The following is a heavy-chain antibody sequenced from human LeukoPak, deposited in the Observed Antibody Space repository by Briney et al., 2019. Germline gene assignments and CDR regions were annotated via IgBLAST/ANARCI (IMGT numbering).Heavy chain of an antibody. V-gene: IGHV3-48*01. CDR3: ARDVQWLVY. Sequence: GGSLRLSCAASGFAFSNYGVHWVRQAPGKGLEWVSYISSSSSTIYYADSVKGRFTISRDNAKNSLYLQMNSLRGEDTAVYYCARDVQWLVYWGQGTLVTVSS. D-gene: IGHD6-19*01. CDR2: ISSSSSTI. CDR1: GFAFSNYG. J-gene: IGHJ4*02.